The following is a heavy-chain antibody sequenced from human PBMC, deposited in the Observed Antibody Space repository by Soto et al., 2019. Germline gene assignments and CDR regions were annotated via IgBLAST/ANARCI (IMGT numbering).Heavy chain of an antibody. V-gene: IGHV1-3*01. CDR1: GYTFTSYA. J-gene: IGHJ4*02. D-gene: IGHD5-18*01. CDR3: ARADSGYSYGTWFDY. CDR2: INAGNGNT. Sequence: ASVKVSCKASGYTFTSYAMHWVRQAPGQRLEWMGWINAGNGNTKYSQKFQGRVTITRDTSASTAYMELSSLRSEDTAVYYCARADSGYSYGTWFDYWGQGTLVTVYS.